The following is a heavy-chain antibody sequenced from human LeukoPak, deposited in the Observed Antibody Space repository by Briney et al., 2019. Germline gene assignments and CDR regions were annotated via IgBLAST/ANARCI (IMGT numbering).Heavy chain of an antibody. CDR1: GFTVSSNY. V-gene: IGHV3-66*01. J-gene: IGHJ5*02. CDR2: IYSGGST. D-gene: IGHD5-18*01. CDR3: ARVDSYGPYNWFDP. Sequence: RGSLRLPCAASGFTVSSNYMSWVRQAPGKGLEWVSVIYSGGSTYYADSVKGRFAISRDSSKNTLYLQMNSLRAEDTAVYYCARVDSYGPYNWFDPWGQGTLVTVSS.